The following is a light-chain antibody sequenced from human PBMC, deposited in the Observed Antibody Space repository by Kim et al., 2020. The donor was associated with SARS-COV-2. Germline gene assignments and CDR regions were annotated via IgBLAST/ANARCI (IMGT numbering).Light chain of an antibody. V-gene: IGKV1-5*01. J-gene: IGKJ2*01. CDR2: DAS. CDR3: QQYNSYLYT. CDR1: QSINSC. Sequence: SESVGDRVTITCRARQSINSCLAWYQEKPGKAPKLLIYDASSLKSGVPSRFSGSGSGTEFTLTISSLQPDDFASYYCQQYNSYLYTFGQGPKLEI.